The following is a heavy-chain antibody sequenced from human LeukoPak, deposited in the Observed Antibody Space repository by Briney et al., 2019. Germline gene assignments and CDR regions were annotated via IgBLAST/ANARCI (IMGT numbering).Heavy chain of an antibody. CDR1: GGSLHRSF. J-gene: IGHJ4*02. CDR3: GRRPAVDGPIDN. D-gene: IGHD3/OR15-3a*01. Sequence: AEPLSLTCIVSGGSLHRSFWTWVRQPPGKGLQWIGRIYSSGTTDYSPSLKSRLTISIDTSMNQFSLRLASVTAADTAVYYCGRRPAVDGPIDNWGQGILVAASS. CDR2: IYSSGTT. V-gene: IGHV4-59*01.